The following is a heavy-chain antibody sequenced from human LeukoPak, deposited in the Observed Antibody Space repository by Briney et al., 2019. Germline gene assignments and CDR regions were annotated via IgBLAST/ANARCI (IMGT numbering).Heavy chain of an antibody. CDR3: ARDPEGYTAMDIDY. Sequence: GASVKVSCKASGYTFTGYYMHWVRQAPGQGLEWMGRIIPILGIANYAQKFQGRVTITADKSTSTAYMELSSLRSEDTAVYYCARDPEGYTAMDIDYWGQGTLVTVSS. J-gene: IGHJ4*02. CDR1: GYTFTGYY. CDR2: IIPILGIA. D-gene: IGHD5-18*01. V-gene: IGHV1-69*04.